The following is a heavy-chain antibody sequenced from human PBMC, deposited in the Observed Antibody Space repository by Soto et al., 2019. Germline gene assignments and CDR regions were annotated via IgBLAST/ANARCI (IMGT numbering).Heavy chain of an antibody. CDR2: IYPGDSDT. J-gene: IGHJ6*02. CDR3: ARERRDGYNQYYYYYGMDV. Sequence: GESLKISCKGSGYSFIDYWMGWVRQVPGKGLEWMGVIYPGDSDTRYSPSFQGHVTISADKSISTAYLQWSSLKASDTAMYYCARERRDGYNQYYYYYGMDVWGQGTTVTVSS. CDR1: GYSFIDYW. D-gene: IGHD5-12*01. V-gene: IGHV5-51*01.